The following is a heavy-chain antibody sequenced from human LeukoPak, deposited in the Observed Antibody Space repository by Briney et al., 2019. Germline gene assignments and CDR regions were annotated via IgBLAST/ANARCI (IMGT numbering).Heavy chain of an antibody. V-gene: IGHV4-39*07. D-gene: IGHD3-16*01. J-gene: IGHJ6*03. CDR1: GDSISTSKSY. CDR2: INHSGST. Sequence: PSETLSLTCTVSGDSISTSKSYWGWIRQPPGKGLEWIGEINHSGSTNYNPSLKSRVTISVDTSKNQFSLKLRSVTAADTAVYYCARGGGSYYMDVWDKGTTVTVSS. CDR3: ARGGGSYYMDV.